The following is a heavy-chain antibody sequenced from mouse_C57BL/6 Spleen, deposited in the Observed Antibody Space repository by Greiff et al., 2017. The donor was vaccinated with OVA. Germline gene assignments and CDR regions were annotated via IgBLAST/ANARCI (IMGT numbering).Heavy chain of an antibody. D-gene: IGHD1-1*01. Sequence: QVQLQQPGAELVKPGASVKLSCKASGYTFTSYWMQWVKQRPGQGLEWIGEIDPSDSYTNYNQKFKGKATLTVDTSSSTAYMQLSSLTSEDSAVYYCATRLSTTVVGAMDYWGQGTSVTVSS. CDR2: IDPSDSYT. V-gene: IGHV1-50*01. CDR1: GYTFTSYW. CDR3: ATRLSTTVVGAMDY. J-gene: IGHJ4*01.